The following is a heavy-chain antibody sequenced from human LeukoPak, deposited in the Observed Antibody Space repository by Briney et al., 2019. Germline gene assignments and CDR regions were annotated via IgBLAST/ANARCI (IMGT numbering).Heavy chain of an antibody. CDR2: IYPGDSDT. CDR3: ARQMGYCSSTSCPFDY. J-gene: IGHJ4*02. Sequence: GESLKISCKSSGYTFTNYWIGWVRQMPGKGLEWMGIIYPGDSDTRYSPSFQGQVNISADKSINTAYLQWSSLKASDTAMYYCARQMGYCSSTSCPFDYWGQGTLVTVSS. CDR1: GYTFTNYW. V-gene: IGHV5-51*01. D-gene: IGHD2-2*01.